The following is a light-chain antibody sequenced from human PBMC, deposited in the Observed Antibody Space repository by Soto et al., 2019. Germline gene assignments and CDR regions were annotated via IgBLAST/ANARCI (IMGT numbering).Light chain of an antibody. Sequence: EIVLTQSPGTLSLSPGERATLSCRASQSVSSGHLAWYQQKPGQAPRLLIYSASIRATGIPDRFSGSGSGTDFTLTISRLEAEDSAVYYCQQYGISLYTFGQGTKVEIK. CDR2: SAS. J-gene: IGKJ2*01. CDR3: QQYGISLYT. CDR1: QSVSSGH. V-gene: IGKV3-20*01.